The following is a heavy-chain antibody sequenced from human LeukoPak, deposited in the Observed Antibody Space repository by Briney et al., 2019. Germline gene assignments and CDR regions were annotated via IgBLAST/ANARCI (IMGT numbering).Heavy chain of an antibody. V-gene: IGHV3-15*01. CDR3: LHYDSSGY. Sequence: PGGSLRLACAASGFTFSNAWMSWGRQAPGKGREWGGRIKSKTDGGTTDYAAPVKGRFTISRDDSKNTLYLQMNSAKTEDTAVYYCLHYDSSGYWGQGTLVTVSS. CDR1: GFTFSNAW. D-gene: IGHD3-22*01. J-gene: IGHJ4*02. CDR2: IKSKTDGGTT.